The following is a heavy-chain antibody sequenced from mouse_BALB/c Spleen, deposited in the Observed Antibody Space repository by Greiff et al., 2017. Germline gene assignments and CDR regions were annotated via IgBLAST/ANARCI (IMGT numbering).Heavy chain of an antibody. CDR1: GYTFTSYN. D-gene: IGHD2-2*01. Sequence: QVQLQQPGAELVKPGASVKMSCKASGYTFTSYNMHWVKQTPGQGLEWIEAIYPGNGDTSYNQKFKGKATLTADKSSSTAYMQLSSLTSEDSAVYYCAREGGYDVLAMDYWGQGTSVTVSS. CDR3: AREGGYDVLAMDY. J-gene: IGHJ4*01. V-gene: IGHV1-12*01. CDR2: IYPGNGDT.